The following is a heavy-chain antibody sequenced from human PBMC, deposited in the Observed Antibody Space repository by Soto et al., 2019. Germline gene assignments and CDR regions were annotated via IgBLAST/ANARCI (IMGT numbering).Heavy chain of an antibody. CDR2: IIPIFGTA. D-gene: IGHD6-19*01. CDR3: AWDINSSGWYFVAWFDP. J-gene: IGHJ5*02. Sequence: QVQLVQSGAEVKKPGSSVKVSCKASGGTFSSYAISWVRQAPGQGLEWMGGIIPIFGTANYAQKFQGRVTITADKSTSTAYMELSSLRSEDTAVYYCAWDINSSGWYFVAWFDPWGQGTLVTVSS. CDR1: GGTFSSYA. V-gene: IGHV1-69*06.